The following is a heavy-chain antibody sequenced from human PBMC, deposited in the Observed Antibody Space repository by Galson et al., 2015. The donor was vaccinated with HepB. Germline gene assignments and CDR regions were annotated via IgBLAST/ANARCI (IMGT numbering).Heavy chain of an antibody. J-gene: IGHJ4*02. Sequence: SLRLYCAASGFTFSTYAMQWVRQAPGEGLEWVALISYDGSHKYYADSVKGRFTIPRDKPKNTVYLQMNSLRAEDTALYYCSSHMYWGQGTLVTVSS. V-gene: IGHV3-30*04. CDR3: SSHMY. CDR1: GFTFSTYA. CDR2: ISYDGSHK.